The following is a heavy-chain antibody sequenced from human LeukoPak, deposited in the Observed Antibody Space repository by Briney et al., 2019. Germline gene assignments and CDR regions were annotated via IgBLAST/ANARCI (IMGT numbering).Heavy chain of an antibody. J-gene: IGHJ6*02. CDR1: GGSISSSNW. Sequence: SGTLSLTCAVSGGSISSSNWWSWVRQPPGQGLAWIGEIYHSGSTNYNPSLKSRVTISVDKSKNQFSLKLSSVTAADTAVYYCAREGYYGSGSYVDVWGQGTTVTVSS. V-gene: IGHV4-4*02. CDR3: AREGYYGSGSYVDV. CDR2: IYHSGST. D-gene: IGHD3-10*01.